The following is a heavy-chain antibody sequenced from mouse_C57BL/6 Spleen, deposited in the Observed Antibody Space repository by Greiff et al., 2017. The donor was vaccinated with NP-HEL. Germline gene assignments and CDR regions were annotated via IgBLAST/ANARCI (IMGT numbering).Heavy chain of an antibody. CDR3: AREGDYTWFAY. J-gene: IGHJ3*01. V-gene: IGHV1-52*01. CDR1: GYTFTSYW. Sequence: QVQLQQPGAELVRPGSSVKLSCKASGYTFTSYWMHWVKQRPIQGLEWIGNIDPSDSETHYNQKFKDKATLTVDKSSSTAYMQLSSLTSEDSAVYYCAREGDYTWFAYWGQGILVTVSA. CDR2: IDPSDSET. D-gene: IGHD2-4*01.